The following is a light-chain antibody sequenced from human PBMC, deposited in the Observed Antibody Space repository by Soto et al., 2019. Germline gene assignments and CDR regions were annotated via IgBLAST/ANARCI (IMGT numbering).Light chain of an antibody. Sequence: EIVLTQSPATLSLSPGARATIPCRASQSVRSSYLAWYQQNPGQAPRLLIYGASSRATGIPARFSGSGSGTDFTLTISRLEPEDFAVYYCQQYGSSPETFGQLTKVDIK. CDR1: QSVRSSY. CDR3: QQYGSSPET. V-gene: IGKV3-20*01. J-gene: IGKJ1*01. CDR2: GAS.